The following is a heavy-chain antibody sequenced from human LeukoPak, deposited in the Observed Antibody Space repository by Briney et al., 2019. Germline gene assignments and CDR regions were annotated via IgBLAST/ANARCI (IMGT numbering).Heavy chain of an antibody. CDR3: ARAGAAAGTPFDY. V-gene: IGHV1-18*01. J-gene: IGHJ4*02. CDR2: ITSYNGNT. D-gene: IGHD6-13*01. CDR1: GYTFSSYG. Sequence: ASVKVSCKASGYTFSSYGISWVRLAPGQGLEWMGWITSYNGNTKYAQQLQGRVTMTTDTSTGTAYMELRSLRSDDTAVYYCARAGAAAGTPFDYWGQGTLVTVSS.